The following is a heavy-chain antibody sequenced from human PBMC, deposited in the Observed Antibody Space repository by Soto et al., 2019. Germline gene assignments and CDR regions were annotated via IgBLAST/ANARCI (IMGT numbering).Heavy chain of an antibody. J-gene: IGHJ4*02. CDR2: INAGNGKT. CDR3: AREYYDSSGYYYSLAFDY. D-gene: IGHD3-22*01. Sequence: ASVKVSCKSSGYTFTSYAMHWVRQAPGQRLEWMGWINAGNGKTKYSQKFQGRVTITRDTSASTAYMELSSLRSEDTAVYYCAREYYDSSGYYYSLAFDYWGQGTLVTVSS. V-gene: IGHV1-3*01. CDR1: GYTFTSYA.